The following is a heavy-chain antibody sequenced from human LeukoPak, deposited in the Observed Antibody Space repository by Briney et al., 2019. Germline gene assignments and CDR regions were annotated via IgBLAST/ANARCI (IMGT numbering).Heavy chain of an antibody. CDR3: ARITVSSLELNYFDY. J-gene: IGHJ4*02. Sequence: PGGSLRLPCAASGFTFSSYWMSWVRQAPGKGLEWVANIKGDESLKYYVDSVKGRFTISRDNAKNSLYLQLNSLRAEDTAVYYCARITVSSLELNYFDYWGQGTLVTVSS. CDR2: IKGDESLK. D-gene: IGHD1-1*01. CDR1: GFTFSSYW. V-gene: IGHV3-7*01.